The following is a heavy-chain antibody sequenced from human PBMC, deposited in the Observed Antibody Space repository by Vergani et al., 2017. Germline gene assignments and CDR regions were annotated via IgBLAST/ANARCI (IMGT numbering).Heavy chain of an antibody. Sequence: QVQLVQSGAELKKPGASVRVSCKASGFTFTDYYIPWMRQAPGQGLEWIGWINPNGDATHYAQNFRGRVTLTRDTSSTTAYMDLASLTSDDTAIYYCARTYYYGSGRNWFDPWGQGTLVTVSS. V-gene: IGHV1-2*02. J-gene: IGHJ5*02. D-gene: IGHD3-10*01. CDR3: ARTYYYGSGRNWFDP. CDR1: GFTFTDYY. CDR2: INPNGDAT.